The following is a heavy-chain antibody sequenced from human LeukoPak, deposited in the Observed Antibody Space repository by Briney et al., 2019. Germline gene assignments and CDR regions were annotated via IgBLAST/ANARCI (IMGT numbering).Heavy chain of an antibody. V-gene: IGHV4-34*01. CDR3: ARGLRASSSWYDY. Sequence: SETLSLTCAVYGGSFSGYYWSWIRQPPGKGLEWIGEINHSGSTNYNPSLKGRVTISVDTSKNQFSLKLSSVTAADTAVYYCARGLRASSSWYDYWGQGTLVTVSS. D-gene: IGHD6-13*01. CDR2: INHSGST. CDR1: GGSFSGYY. J-gene: IGHJ4*02.